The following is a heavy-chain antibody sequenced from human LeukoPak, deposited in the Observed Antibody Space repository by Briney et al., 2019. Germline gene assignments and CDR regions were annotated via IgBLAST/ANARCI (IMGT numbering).Heavy chain of an antibody. CDR2: ISGSADNT. V-gene: IGHV3-23*01. CDR3: AKGGLGSVDY. J-gene: IGHJ4*02. CDR1: GFTFSSYG. D-gene: IGHD7-27*01. Sequence: GGTLRLSCAASGFTFSSYGMSWVRQAPGKGLEWVSSISGSADNTYYADFVKGRFTISRDNSKNTLYLQINSLRAEDTAVYYCAKGGLGSVDYWGQGTLVTVSS.